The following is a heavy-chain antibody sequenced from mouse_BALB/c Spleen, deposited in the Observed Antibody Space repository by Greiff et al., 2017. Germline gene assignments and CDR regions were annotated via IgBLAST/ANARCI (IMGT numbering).Heavy chain of an antibody. Sequence: DVQLQESGAELVKPGASVKLSCTASGFNIKDTYMHWVKQRPEQGLEWIGRIDPANGNTKYDPKFQGKATITADTSSNTAYLQLSSLTSEDTAVYYCARAYYYGSSYRDYYAMDYWGQGTSVTVSS. CDR3: ARAYYYGSSYRDYYAMDY. V-gene: IGHV14-3*02. D-gene: IGHD1-1*01. CDR2: IDPANGNT. CDR1: GFNIKDTY. J-gene: IGHJ4*01.